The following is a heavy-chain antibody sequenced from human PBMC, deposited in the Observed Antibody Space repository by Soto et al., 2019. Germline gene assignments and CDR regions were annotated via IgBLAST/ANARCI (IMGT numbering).Heavy chain of an antibody. CDR1: GGSISSSSYY. V-gene: IGHV4-39*01. Sequence: QLQLQESGPGLVKPSETLSLTCTVSGGSISSSSYYWGWIRQPPGKGLEWIGSIYYSGSTYYNPSLKSRVTISVDTSKNQFSLKLSSVTAADTAVYYCARHPKPSYYYDSSGYYFDYWGQGTLVTVSS. D-gene: IGHD3-22*01. J-gene: IGHJ4*02. CDR3: ARHPKPSYYYDSSGYYFDY. CDR2: IYYSGST.